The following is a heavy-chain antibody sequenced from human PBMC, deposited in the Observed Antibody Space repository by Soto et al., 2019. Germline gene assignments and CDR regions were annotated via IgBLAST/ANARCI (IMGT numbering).Heavy chain of an antibody. CDR2: INAGNGNT. D-gene: IGHD6-6*01. J-gene: IGHJ6*02. CDR1: GYTFTSYA. CDR3: ARESIAARPYYYYGMDV. Sequence: ASVKVSCKASGYTFTSYAMHWVRQAPGQRLEWMGWINAGNGNTKYSQKFQGRVTITRDTSASTAYMELSSLRSEDTAVYYCARESIAARPYYYYGMDVWGQGTTGTVS. V-gene: IGHV1-3*01.